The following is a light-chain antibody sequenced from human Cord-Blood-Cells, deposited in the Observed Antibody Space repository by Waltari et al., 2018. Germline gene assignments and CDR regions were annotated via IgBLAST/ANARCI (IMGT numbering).Light chain of an antibody. CDR3: SSYTSSSTYVV. Sequence: GTSSDVGSYNRVSWYQQPPGTAPKLMIYEVSNRPSGVPDRFSGSKSGNTASLTISGLQAEDEADYYCSSYTSSSTYVVFGGGTKLTVL. CDR1: SSDVGSYNR. J-gene: IGLJ2*01. V-gene: IGLV2-18*02. CDR2: EVS.